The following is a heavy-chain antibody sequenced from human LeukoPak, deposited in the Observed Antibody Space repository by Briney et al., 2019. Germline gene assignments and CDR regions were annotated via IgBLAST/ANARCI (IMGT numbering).Heavy chain of an antibody. D-gene: IGHD3-16*02. CDR3: AITFGGVIVNSYFDY. V-gene: IGHV1-18*01. Sequence: ASVKVSCKASGYTFTSYGISWVRQAPGQGHEWKGWISAYNGNTNYAQTLQGRVTMTTDTSTSTAYMELRSLRSDDTAVYYCAITFGGVIVNSYFDYWGQGTLVTVSS. CDR1: GYTFTSYG. J-gene: IGHJ4*02. CDR2: ISAYNGNT.